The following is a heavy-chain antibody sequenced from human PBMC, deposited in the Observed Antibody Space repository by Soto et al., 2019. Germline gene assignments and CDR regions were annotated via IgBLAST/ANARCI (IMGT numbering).Heavy chain of an antibody. CDR1: GFAFSSYG. J-gene: IGHJ4*02. V-gene: IGHV3-30*18. D-gene: IGHD1-7*01. Sequence: QTGGSLRLSCAASGFAFSSYGMHWVRQAPGKGLEWVAVISYDGSNKYYADSVKGRFTITRGNSKNTLYLQMNSLRAEDTAVYYCAKDLYNWNYLAPFDYWGQGTLVTVSS. CDR3: AKDLYNWNYLAPFDY. CDR2: ISYDGSNK.